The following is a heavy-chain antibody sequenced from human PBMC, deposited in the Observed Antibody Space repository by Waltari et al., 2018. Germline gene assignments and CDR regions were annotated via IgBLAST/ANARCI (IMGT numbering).Heavy chain of an antibody. CDR2: IYSGGST. J-gene: IGHJ4*02. V-gene: IGHV3-53*01. Sequence: EVQLVESGGGWIQPGGSLRLSCAASGFTVSRNYMSWVRQAPGKGLEWVSVIYSGGSTYYADSVKGRFTISRDNSKNTLYLQMNSLRAEDTAVYYCARETEYYDFWSGYHYFDYWGQGTLVTVSS. CDR3: ARETEYYDFWSGYHYFDY. D-gene: IGHD3-3*01. CDR1: GFTVSRNY.